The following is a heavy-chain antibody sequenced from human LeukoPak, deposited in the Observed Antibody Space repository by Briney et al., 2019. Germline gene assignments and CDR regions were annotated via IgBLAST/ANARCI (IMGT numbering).Heavy chain of an antibody. Sequence: GGSLRLSCAAFGFTLSSYGMSWVRQAPAKGLEWVSSISSSSSYIYYADSVKGRFTISRDNAKNSLYLQMNSLRAEDTAVYYCARESSSWSQDFDYWGQGTLVTVSS. CDR1: GFTLSSYG. CDR2: ISSSSSYI. J-gene: IGHJ4*02. D-gene: IGHD6-13*01. V-gene: IGHV3-21*01. CDR3: ARESSSWSQDFDY.